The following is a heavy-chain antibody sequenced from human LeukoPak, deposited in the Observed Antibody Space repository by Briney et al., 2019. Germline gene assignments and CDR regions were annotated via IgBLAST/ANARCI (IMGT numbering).Heavy chain of an antibody. V-gene: IGHV3-23*01. CDR1: GSTFSSYA. CDR3: AALGVGGY. CDR2: ISGSGGST. J-gene: IGHJ4*02. Sequence: GGSLRLSCAASGSTFSSYAMGWVRQAPGKGLEWVSAISGSGGSTYYADSVKGRFTISRDNSKNTLSLQMNSLRAEDTAIYYCAALGVGGYWGQGTLVTVSS. D-gene: IGHD3-16*01.